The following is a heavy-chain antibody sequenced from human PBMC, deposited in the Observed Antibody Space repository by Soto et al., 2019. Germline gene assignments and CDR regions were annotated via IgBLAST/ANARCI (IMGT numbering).Heavy chain of an antibody. D-gene: IGHD6-13*01. V-gene: IGHV3-30*18. CDR2: ISYDGSNK. CDR1: GFTFSSYG. CDR3: AKEAAAGYFDY. J-gene: IGHJ4*02. Sequence: QVQLVESGGGVVQPGRSLRLSCAASGFTFSSYGMHWVRQAPGKGLEWVAVISYDGSNKYYVDSVKGRFTISRDNSKNTLYLQMNSLRAEDTAVYYCAKEAAAGYFDYWGQGTLVTVSS.